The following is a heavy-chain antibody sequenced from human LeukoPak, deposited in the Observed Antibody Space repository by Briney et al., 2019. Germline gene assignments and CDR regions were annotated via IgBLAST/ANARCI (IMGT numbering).Heavy chain of an antibody. D-gene: IGHD3-22*01. J-gene: IGHJ5*02. V-gene: IGHV3-11*01. CDR1: GFTVSSSY. CDR3: ARDHGYYESNWFDP. CDR2: ISSSGSTI. Sequence: GGSLRLSCVASGFTVSSSYMTWVRQAPGKGLEWVSYISSSGSTIYYADSVKGRFTISRDNAKNSLYLQMNSLRAEDTAVYYCARDHGYYESNWFDPWGQGTLVTVSS.